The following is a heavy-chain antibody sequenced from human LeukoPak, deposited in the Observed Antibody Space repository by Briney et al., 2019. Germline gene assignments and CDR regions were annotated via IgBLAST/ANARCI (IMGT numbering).Heavy chain of an antibody. CDR1: GGTFSSYT. J-gene: IGHJ4*02. V-gene: IGHV1-69*02. D-gene: IGHD6-19*01. CDR3: ARANSGWYGY. CDR2: IIPILGIA. Sequence: SVTVSCKASGGTFSSYTISWVRQAPGQGLEWMGRIIPILGIANYAQKFQGRVTITADKSTSTGYMELSSLRSEDTAVYYCARANSGWYGYWGQGTLVTVSS.